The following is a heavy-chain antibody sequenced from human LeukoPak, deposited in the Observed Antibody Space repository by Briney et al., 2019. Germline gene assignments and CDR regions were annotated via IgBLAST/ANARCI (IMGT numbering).Heavy chain of an antibody. CDR3: ARSLGTYWGKDFLNWFDP. D-gene: IGHD3-16*01. J-gene: IGHJ5*02. Sequence: ASVKVSCKASEYTFTNYDINWVRQATGQGLEWMGWINPDSGNTGYTQKFQGRVTMTRNTSLTTAYMELTSLKSEDTAVYYCARSLGTYWGKDFLNWFDPWGQGTLVTVSS. CDR1: EYTFTNYD. CDR2: INPDSGNT. V-gene: IGHV1-8*01.